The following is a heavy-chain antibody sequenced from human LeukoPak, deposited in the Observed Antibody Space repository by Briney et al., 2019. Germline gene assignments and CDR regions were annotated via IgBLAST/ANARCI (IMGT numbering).Heavy chain of an antibody. J-gene: IGHJ4*02. CDR2: ISSIGTTI. Sequence: PGGSLRLSCAASGFTFSSYEMNWVRQAPGKGLEWISYISSIGTTIYYADSLKGRFTVSRDNAKNSLFLQMNSLRAEDTAIYYCASSKRYCSSTNCYMVGIDYWGQGTLVTVSS. V-gene: IGHV3-48*03. CDR1: GFTFSSYE. CDR3: ASSKRYCSSTNCYMVGIDY. D-gene: IGHD2-2*02.